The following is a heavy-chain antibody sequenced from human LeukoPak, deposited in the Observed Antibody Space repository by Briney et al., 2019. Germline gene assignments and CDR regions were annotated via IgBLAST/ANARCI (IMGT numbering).Heavy chain of an antibody. V-gene: IGHV1-46*01. J-gene: IGHJ4*02. CDR3: ARDSGMVRGTVDY. Sequence: GASLKVSCKSSGYTFTSYCMYWVRQAPGQGLEWMGIINPSGGSTSYAQKFQGRVTMTRDTSTSTVYMELSSLRSEDTAVYYCARDSGMVRGTVDYWGQGTLVTVSS. CDR2: INPSGGST. CDR1: GYTFTSYC. D-gene: IGHD3-10*01.